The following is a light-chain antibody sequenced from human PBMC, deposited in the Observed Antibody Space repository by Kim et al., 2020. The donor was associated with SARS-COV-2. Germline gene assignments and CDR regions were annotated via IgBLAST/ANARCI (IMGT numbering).Light chain of an antibody. CDR1: SLRLYY. CDR2: AKD. J-gene: IGLJ3*02. CDR3: KSRDSSGNHLV. V-gene: IGLV3-19*01. Sequence: ALGQTVRITCQGDSLRLYYASWYQQKPGQAPVLVINAKDNRPSGIPDRFSGSTSGNTASLTITGAQAEDEADYYCKSRDSSGNHLVFGGGTKLSVL.